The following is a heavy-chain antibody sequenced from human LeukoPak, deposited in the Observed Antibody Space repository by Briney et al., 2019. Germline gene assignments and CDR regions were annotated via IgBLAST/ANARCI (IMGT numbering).Heavy chain of an antibody. CDR3: ARGEAIVGATIDY. J-gene: IGHJ4*02. CDR2: INPNNGGT. V-gene: IGHV1-2*02. Sequence: ASVKVSCKASGYTFTGYYMHWVRQAPGQGLEWMGWINPNNGGTNYAQKFQGRVTMTRDTSISTAYMELSRLRSDDTAVYYCARGEAIVGATIDYWGQGTLVTVSS. CDR1: GYTFTGYY. D-gene: IGHD1-26*01.